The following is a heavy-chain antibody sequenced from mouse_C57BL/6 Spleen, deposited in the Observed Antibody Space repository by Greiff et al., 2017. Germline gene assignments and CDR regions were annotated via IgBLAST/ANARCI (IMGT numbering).Heavy chain of an antibody. CDR1: GYAFTNYL. V-gene: IGHV1-54*01. CDR2: INPGSGGT. CDR3: ARDHYYGSSYFDY. Sequence: QVQLKESGAELVRPGTSVKVSCKASGYAFTNYLIEWVKQRPGQGLEGLGVINPGSGGTNYNEKFKGKATLTADKSSSTAYMQLSSLTSVDSAVYFCARDHYYGSSYFDYWGQGTTLTVSS. D-gene: IGHD1-1*01. J-gene: IGHJ2*01.